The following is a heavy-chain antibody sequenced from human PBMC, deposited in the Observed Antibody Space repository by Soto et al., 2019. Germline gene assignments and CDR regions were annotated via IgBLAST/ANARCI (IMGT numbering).Heavy chain of an antibody. J-gene: IGHJ5*02. V-gene: IGHV4-59*01. Sequence: QVQLQASGPGLVKPSDTLSLTCTVSGGSISSYYWSWIRQPPGEGLEWIGYIYYSGSTNYNPSLKSRVTIAVDTSTNQFSLKLSSVTAADTAVYYCARDSGYSYGLSRSFYPWGQGILVTVSA. CDR1: GGSISSYY. D-gene: IGHD5-18*01. CDR2: IYYSGST. CDR3: ARDSGYSYGLSRSFYP.